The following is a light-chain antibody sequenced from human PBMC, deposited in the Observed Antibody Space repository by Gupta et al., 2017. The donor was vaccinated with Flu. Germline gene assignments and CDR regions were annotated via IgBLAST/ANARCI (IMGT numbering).Light chain of an antibody. CDR3: AAWDDSQSAGV. CDR2: END. CDR1: RSNIGSNY. V-gene: IGLV1-51*02. J-gene: IGLJ3*02. Sequence: KVTISCSGGRSNIGSNYVSWYHQLPGTAPKLLIYENDRRPSGIPDRFSGSKSGTSATLAISGLRSGDEAEYYCAAWDDSQSAGVFGGGTQLTVL.